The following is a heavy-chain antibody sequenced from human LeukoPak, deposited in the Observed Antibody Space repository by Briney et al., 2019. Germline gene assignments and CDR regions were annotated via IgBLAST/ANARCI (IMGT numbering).Heavy chain of an antibody. CDR1: GYTFTSYY. J-gene: IGHJ4*02. D-gene: IGHD3-22*01. CDR2: INLSGGST. CDR3: ARGGVGAAYDSSGYYHFDY. Sequence: ASVKVSCKASGYTFTSYYMHWVRQAPGQGLEWMGIINLSGGSTSYAQKFQGRVTMTRDTSTSTVYMELSSLRSEDTAVYYCARGGVGAAYDSSGYYHFDYWGQGTLVTVSS. V-gene: IGHV1-46*01.